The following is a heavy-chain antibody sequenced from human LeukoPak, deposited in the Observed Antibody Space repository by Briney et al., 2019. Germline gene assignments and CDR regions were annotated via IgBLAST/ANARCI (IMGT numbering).Heavy chain of an antibody. D-gene: IGHD3-10*01. V-gene: IGHV3-30*18. CDR3: AKERNYYGSGSSTDFDF. CDR2: ISYDGTNK. J-gene: IGHJ4*02. CDR1: GFTFSSYD. Sequence: GRSLRLSCAASGFTFSSYDMHWVRQAPGKGLEWVAVISYDGTNKYYADDSVKGRFTISRDNSRDTLYLQMNSLSAEDTAVYYRAKERNYYGSGSSTDFDFWGQGTLVTVSS.